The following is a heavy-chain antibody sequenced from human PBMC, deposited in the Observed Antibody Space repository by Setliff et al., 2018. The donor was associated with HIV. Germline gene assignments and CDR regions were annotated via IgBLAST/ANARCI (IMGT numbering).Heavy chain of an antibody. J-gene: IGHJ5*02. V-gene: IGHV1-46*01. CDR3: APVSSGWFDP. CDR1: GYTFTGYS. Sequence: ASVKVSCKASGYTFTGYSMHWVRQAPAQGLEWMGIINPSGGSTSYAQQFQGRVTMTEDTSTDTAYMELTSLRSEDTAMYYCAPVSSGWFDPWGQGTLVTVSS. D-gene: IGHD2-2*01. CDR2: INPSGGST.